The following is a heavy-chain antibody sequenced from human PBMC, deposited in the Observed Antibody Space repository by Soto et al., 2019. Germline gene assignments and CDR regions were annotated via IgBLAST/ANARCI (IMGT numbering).Heavy chain of an antibody. J-gene: IGHJ4*02. Sequence: LXLCCAASVFTFSSYSMSWVRQAPGKGLEWVSAISGSGGSTYYADSVKGRFTISRDNAKNTLYLQMNSLRAEDTAVYYCAKVNIRYCSGGSCYADYFDYWGQGTLVTGSS. CDR1: VFTFSSYS. V-gene: IGHV3-23*01. D-gene: IGHD2-15*01. CDR2: ISGSGGST. CDR3: AKVNIRYCSGGSCYADYFDY.